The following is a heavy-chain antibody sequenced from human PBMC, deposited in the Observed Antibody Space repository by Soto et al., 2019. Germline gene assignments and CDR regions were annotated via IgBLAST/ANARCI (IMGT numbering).Heavy chain of an antibody. V-gene: IGHV3-74*03. CDR3: ARDKSYALTV. D-gene: IGHD4-17*01. Sequence: GGSLRLSCAASGFDFSNSWMHWVRQVPGKGLVWVSHINSDGSSTTYADSVKGRFTISRDNARTTVYLQLDSLRVEDTAVYYCARDKSYALTVWGQGTTVTVSS. J-gene: IGHJ6*02. CDR1: GFDFSNSW. CDR2: INSDGSST.